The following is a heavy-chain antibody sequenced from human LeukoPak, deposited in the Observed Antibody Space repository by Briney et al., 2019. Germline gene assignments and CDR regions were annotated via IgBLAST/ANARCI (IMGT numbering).Heavy chain of an antibody. D-gene: IGHD3-22*01. J-gene: IGHJ4*02. V-gene: IGHV3-30*03. CDR3: AGCRAFDTRDLDY. Sequence: QPGRSLRLSCAASGFTFSSYGMHWVRQAPGKGLEWVAVISYDGSNKYYADSVKGRFTISRDNSKNTLYLQMNSLRAEDTALYYCAGCRAFDTRDLDYWGQGTLVTVSS. CDR1: GFTFSSYG. CDR2: ISYDGSNK.